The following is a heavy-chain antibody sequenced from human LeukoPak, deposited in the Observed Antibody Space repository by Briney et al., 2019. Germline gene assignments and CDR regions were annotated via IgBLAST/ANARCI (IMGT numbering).Heavy chain of an antibody. J-gene: IGHJ4*02. CDR3: ARRYSSGWYPDY. D-gene: IGHD6-19*01. CDR1: GDTFTSYG. CDR2: ISVYNGNT. V-gene: IGHV1-18*01. Sequence: ASVKGSCKASGDTFTSYGISWGGQAPGQGLEWMGWISVYNGNTNYAQKFQGRVTMTTDTSTSTAYMELRSLRSDDTAVYYCARRYSSGWYPDYWGQGTLVTVSS.